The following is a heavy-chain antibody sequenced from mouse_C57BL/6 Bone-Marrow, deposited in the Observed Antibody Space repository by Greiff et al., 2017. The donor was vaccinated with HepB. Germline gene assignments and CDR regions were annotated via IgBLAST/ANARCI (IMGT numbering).Heavy chain of an antibody. CDR3: ARWYYGLDY. J-gene: IGHJ2*01. V-gene: IGHV1-61*01. D-gene: IGHD1-1*01. CDR1: GYTFTSYW. CDR2: IYPSDSET. Sequence: VQLQQPGAELVRPGSSVKLSCKASGYTFTSYWMDWVKQRPGQGLEWIGNIYPSDSETHYNQKFKDKATLTVDKSTSTAYMQLISLTSEDSAVYYCARWYYGLDYWGQGTTLTVSS.